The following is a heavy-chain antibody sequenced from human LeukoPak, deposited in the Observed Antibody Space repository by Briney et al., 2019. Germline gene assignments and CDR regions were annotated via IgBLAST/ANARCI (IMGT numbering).Heavy chain of an antibody. CDR3: AGLYCSSTSCYLSRFDY. CDR1: GGSFSGYY. CDR2: INHSGST. V-gene: IGHV4-34*01. Sequence: SETLSLTCAVYGGSFSGYYWSWIRQPPGKGLEWIGEINHSGSTNYNPSLKSRVTISVDTSKNQFSLKLSSVTAADTAVYYCAGLYCSSTSCYLSRFDYWGQGTLVTVSS. J-gene: IGHJ4*02. D-gene: IGHD2-2*01.